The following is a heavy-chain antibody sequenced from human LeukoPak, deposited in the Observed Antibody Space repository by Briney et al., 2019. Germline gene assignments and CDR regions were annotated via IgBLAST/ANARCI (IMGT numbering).Heavy chain of an antibody. CDR2: VSHSGNT. V-gene: IGHV4-39*01. CDR1: GDSITSSDHY. J-gene: IGHJ2*01. CDR3: ARHLYSSASAFWYIDL. Sequence: SETLSLTCTLSGDSITSSDHYWVWIRQSPGKGLEWIGSVSHSGNTYYKSSLRSRVTVSLDTSKNEFSLILTSVTAADTAEYYCARHLYSSASAFWYIDLWGRGTLVIVSP. D-gene: IGHD2-21*01.